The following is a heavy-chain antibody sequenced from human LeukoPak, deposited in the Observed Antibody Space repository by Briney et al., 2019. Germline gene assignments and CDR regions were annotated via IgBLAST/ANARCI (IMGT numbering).Heavy chain of an antibody. CDR1: RVNISDHG. V-gene: IGHV3-20*04. CDR2: INWDGEAT. D-gene: IGHD6-13*01. J-gene: IGHJ4*02. Sequence: QTGGSLRLSCAAPRVNISDHGMSWVRQVPGKGLEWVSGINWDGEATGYADSVKGRFTISRDNAKKSLYLEMNSLRDDNTALYYCARGLSSSWYSLAYWGQGTLVTVSS. CDR3: ARGLSSSWYSLAY.